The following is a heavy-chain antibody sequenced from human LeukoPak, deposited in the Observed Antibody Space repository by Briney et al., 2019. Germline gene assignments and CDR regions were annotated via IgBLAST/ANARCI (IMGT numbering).Heavy chain of an antibody. Sequence: SVKVSCKASGGTFSSYAISWVRQAPGQGLEWMGGIIPIFGTANYAQKFQGGVTITADESTSTAYMELSSLRSEDTAVYYCARERGHCSGGSCFDDAFDIWGQGTMVTVSS. CDR1: GGTFSSYA. CDR3: ARERGHCSGGSCFDDAFDI. V-gene: IGHV1-69*13. CDR2: IIPIFGTA. D-gene: IGHD2-15*01. J-gene: IGHJ3*02.